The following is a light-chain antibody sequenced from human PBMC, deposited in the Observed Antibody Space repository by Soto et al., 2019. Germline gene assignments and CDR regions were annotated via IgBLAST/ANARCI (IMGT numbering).Light chain of an antibody. V-gene: IGLV1-40*01. CDR3: QSYDSSLSGYV. J-gene: IGLJ1*01. CDR1: SSNIGAGYD. Sequence: QSVLTQPPSVSGAPGQRVTISCTGSSSNIGAGYDVHWYQHLPGTAPKLLIYANINRPSGVPDRFSGSKSGTSASLAITGLQPEDEADYYCQSYDSSLSGYVFGTGTKLTVL. CDR2: ANI.